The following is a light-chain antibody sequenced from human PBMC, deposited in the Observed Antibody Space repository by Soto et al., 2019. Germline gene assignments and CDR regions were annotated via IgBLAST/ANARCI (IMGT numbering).Light chain of an antibody. J-gene: IGKJ3*01. Sequence: EIVLTQSPATLSLSPGERATLSCRASQSVSSYLAWYQQKPGQAPRLLIYDASNRATGIPARFSGSGSGTDLTIPISSVDPDDFAVYYSRQPSNWVYFGPRTKVDI. CDR1: QSVSSY. CDR2: DAS. CDR3: RQPSNWVY. V-gene: IGKV3-11*01.